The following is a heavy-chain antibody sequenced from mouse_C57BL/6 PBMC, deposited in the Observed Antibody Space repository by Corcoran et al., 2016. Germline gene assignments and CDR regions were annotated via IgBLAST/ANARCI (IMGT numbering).Heavy chain of an antibody. J-gene: IGHJ4*01. CDR2: INPNNGGT. Sequence: EVQLQQSGPELVKPGASVKISCKASGYTFTDYYMNWVKQSHGKSLEWIGDINPNNGGTSYNQKFKGKATLTVDKSSSTAYMELRSLTSEDSAVYYCARGASLHYYAMDYWGQGTSVTVSS. D-gene: IGHD6-1*01. CDR3: ARGASLHYYAMDY. V-gene: IGHV1-26*01. CDR1: GYTFTDYY.